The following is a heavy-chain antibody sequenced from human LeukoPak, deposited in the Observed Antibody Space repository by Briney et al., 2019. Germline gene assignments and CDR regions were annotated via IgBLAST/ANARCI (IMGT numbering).Heavy chain of an antibody. J-gene: IGHJ6*03. CDR1: GFTFDDYG. V-gene: IGHV3-20*04. Sequence: GGSLRLSCAASGFTFDDYGMSWVRQAPGKGLEWVSGINWNGGSTDYAASVKGRFTISRDNAKNSLFLRMNSLRDEDTALYYCARGGGSIRHSYYYYVDVWGKGTTVTVSS. CDR2: INWNGGST. CDR3: ARGGGSIRHSYYYYVDV. D-gene: IGHD2-15*01.